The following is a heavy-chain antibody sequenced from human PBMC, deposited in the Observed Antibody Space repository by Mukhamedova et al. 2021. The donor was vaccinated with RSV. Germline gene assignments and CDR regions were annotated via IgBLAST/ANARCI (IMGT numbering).Heavy chain of an antibody. J-gene: IGHJ4*02. V-gene: IGHV1-69*04. Sequence: GRVTITADKSTSTAYMELSSLRSEDTAVYYCAREAPPAYCGGDCIALDYWGQGTLVTVSS. D-gene: IGHD2-21*02. CDR3: AREAPPAYCGGDCIALDY.